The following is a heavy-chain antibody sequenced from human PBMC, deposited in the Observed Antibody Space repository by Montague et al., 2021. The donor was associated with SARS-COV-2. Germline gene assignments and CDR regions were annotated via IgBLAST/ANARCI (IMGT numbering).Heavy chain of an antibody. Sequence: SETLSLTCTVSGGSISSYYWSWIRQPPGKGLEWIWYIYYSGSTXXXPSXXXRVTISVDTSKNQFSLKLSSVTAADTAVYYCARDSHYYDSSGHFDYWGQGTLVTVSS. CDR1: GGSISSYY. J-gene: IGHJ4*02. D-gene: IGHD3-22*01. CDR3: ARDSHYYDSSGHFDY. V-gene: IGHV4-59*13. CDR2: IYYSGST.